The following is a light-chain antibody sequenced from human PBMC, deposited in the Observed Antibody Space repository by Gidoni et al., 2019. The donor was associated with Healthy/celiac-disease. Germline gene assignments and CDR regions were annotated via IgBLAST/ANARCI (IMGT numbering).Light chain of an antibody. J-gene: IGLJ1*01. CDR2: GNN. V-gene: IGLV1-40*01. CDR1: SSNIGAGYD. Sequence: QSVLTQPPSVSGAPGQTVTISCTGSSSNIGAGYDVHWYQQLPGTAPKLLIYGNNNRPSGVPDRFSGSKSGTSASLASTGLQAEDEADYYCQSYDSSLSGYVFGTGTKVTVL. CDR3: QSYDSSLSGYV.